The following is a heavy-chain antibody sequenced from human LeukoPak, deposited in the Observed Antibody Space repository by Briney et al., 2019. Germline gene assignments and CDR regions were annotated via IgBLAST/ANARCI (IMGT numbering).Heavy chain of an antibody. V-gene: IGHV3-33*08. CDR2: IRNDGSNK. CDR3: ARRAGAYSHPYDY. J-gene: IGHJ4*02. Sequence: GGSLRLSCAASGFTVSSNYMSWVRQAPGKGLEWVALIRNDGSNKYYADSVKGRFTISRDNSKNTLYLQMNSLRAEDTAVYYCARRAGAYSHPYDYWGQGTLVTVSS. CDR1: GFTVSSNY. D-gene: IGHD4/OR15-4a*01.